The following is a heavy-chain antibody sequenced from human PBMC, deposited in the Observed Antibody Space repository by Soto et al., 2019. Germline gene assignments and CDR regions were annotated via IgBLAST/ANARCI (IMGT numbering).Heavy chain of an antibody. Sequence: GSLRLSCAASGFTFDDYTMHWVRQAPGKGPEWVSLISWDGGSTYYADSVKGRFTISRDNSKNSLYLQMNSLRTEDTALYYCAKDRARDCSGGSCYSFYYYYGMDVWGQGTTVTVSS. D-gene: IGHD2-15*01. J-gene: IGHJ6*02. CDR3: AKDRARDCSGGSCYSFYYYYGMDV. CDR1: GFTFDDYT. V-gene: IGHV3-43*01. CDR2: ISWDGGST.